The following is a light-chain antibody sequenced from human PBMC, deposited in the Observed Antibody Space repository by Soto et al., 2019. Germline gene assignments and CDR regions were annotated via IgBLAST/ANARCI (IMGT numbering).Light chain of an antibody. J-gene: IGKJ1*01. CDR3: QQYGFSFRA. CDR2: GAS. V-gene: IGKV3-20*01. Sequence: EILLTQSPGTLSLSPGERATLSCRASQSVSSTYLSWYQLKPGQAPRLLIYGASTRATGIQDRFSGSGSGTDFTLTISRLEPEDFAVYYCQQYGFSFRAFGQGTKV. CDR1: QSVSSTY.